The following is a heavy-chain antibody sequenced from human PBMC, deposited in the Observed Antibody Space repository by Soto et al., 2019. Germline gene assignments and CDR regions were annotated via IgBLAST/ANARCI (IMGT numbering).Heavy chain of an antibody. CDR3: ARVHLGGLFGVVTNLDY. Sequence: GGSLRLSCAASGFTFSSYSMNWVRQAPGKGLEWVSSISSSSSYIYYADSVKGRFTISRDNAKNSLFLQMNSLRAEDTAVYYCARVHLGGLFGVVTNLDYWGKGTLVTVSS. V-gene: IGHV3-21*01. CDR2: ISSSSSYI. J-gene: IGHJ4*02. CDR1: GFTFSSYS. D-gene: IGHD3-3*01.